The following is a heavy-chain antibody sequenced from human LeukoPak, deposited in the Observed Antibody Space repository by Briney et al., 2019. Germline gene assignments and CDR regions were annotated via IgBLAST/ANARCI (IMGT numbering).Heavy chain of an antibody. CDR3: AKETPDY. J-gene: IGHJ4*02. CDR1: GFTFSSCG. V-gene: IGHV3-30*18. CDR2: ISYDGSNK. Sequence: GGSLRLSCAASGFTFSSCGMHWVRQAPGKGLEWVAVISYDGSNKYYADSVKGRFTISRDNSKNTLYLQMNSLRAEDTAVYYCAKETPDYWGQGTLVTVSS.